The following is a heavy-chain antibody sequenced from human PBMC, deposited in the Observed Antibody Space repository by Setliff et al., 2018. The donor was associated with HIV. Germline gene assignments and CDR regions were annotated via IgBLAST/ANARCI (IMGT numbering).Heavy chain of an antibody. Sequence: PGGSLRLSCAASRFIFSEYYMSWIRQAPGKGLEWLSYISSSSATIYYADSVKGRFTISRDNAKNSLYLQMNSLRAEDTAAYYCARVHLTTNAVYGVVSNWFDPCGQGALVTFSS. V-gene: IGHV3-11*04. CDR3: ARVHLTTNAVYGVVSNWFDP. D-gene: IGHD3-3*01. CDR1: RFIFSEYY. J-gene: IGHJ5*02. CDR2: ISSSSATI.